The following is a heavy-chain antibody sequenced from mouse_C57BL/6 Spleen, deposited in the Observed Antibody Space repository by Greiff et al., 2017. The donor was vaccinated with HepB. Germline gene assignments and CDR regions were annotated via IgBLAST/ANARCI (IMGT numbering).Heavy chain of an antibody. V-gene: IGHV1-50*01. D-gene: IGHD3-2*02. CDR2: IDPSDSYT. Sequence: QVQLQQPGADLVKPGASVKLSCKASGYTFTSYWMQWVKQRPGQGLEWIGEIDPSDSYTNYNQKFKGKATLTVDTSSSTAYMQLSSLTSEDSAVYYCARWGAQAFFDYWGQGTTLTVSS. J-gene: IGHJ2*01. CDR1: GYTFTSYW. CDR3: ARWGAQAFFDY.